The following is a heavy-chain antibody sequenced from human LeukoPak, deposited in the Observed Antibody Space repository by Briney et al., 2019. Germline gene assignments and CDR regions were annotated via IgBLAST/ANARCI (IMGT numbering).Heavy chain of an antibody. V-gene: IGHV4-31*03. D-gene: IGHD2-2*01. J-gene: IGHJ6*03. Sequence: PSQTLSLTCTVSGGPISSGGYYWSWIRQHPGKGLEWIGYIYYSGNTYYNPSLKSRVTMSVDTSKNQFSLKLSSVTAADTAVYYCARDQEGIVVVPAVGSYMDVWGKGTTVTVSS. CDR3: ARDQEGIVVVPAVGSYMDV. CDR1: GGPISSGGYY. CDR2: IYYSGNT.